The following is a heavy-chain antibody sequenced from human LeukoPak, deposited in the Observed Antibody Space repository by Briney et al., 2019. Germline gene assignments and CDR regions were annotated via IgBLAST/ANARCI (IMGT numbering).Heavy chain of an antibody. CDR3: ASGYSGYDAGTYGMDV. CDR1: GYTFTGYY. V-gene: IGHV1-2*04. Sequence: ASVKVSCKASGYTFTGYYMHWVRQAPGQGLEWVGWINPNSGGTNYAQEFQGWVTMTRATSISAAYMELSRRRSDDTAVYYCASGYSGYDAGTYGMDVWGQGTTVTVS. CDR2: INPNSGGT. D-gene: IGHD5-12*01. J-gene: IGHJ6*02.